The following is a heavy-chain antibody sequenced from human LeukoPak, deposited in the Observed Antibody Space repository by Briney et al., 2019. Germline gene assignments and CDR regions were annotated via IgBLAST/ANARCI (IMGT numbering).Heavy chain of an antibody. Sequence: GESLKISCKGPGYSFTSYWIGWVRQMPGRGLEWMGIIYPGDSDTRYSPSFQGQVTISADKSISTAYLQWSSLKASDTAMYYCASLREGSGYWYYFDYWGQGTLVTVSS. CDR1: GYSFTSYW. J-gene: IGHJ4*02. CDR3: ASLREGSGYWYYFDY. CDR2: IYPGDSDT. V-gene: IGHV5-51*01. D-gene: IGHD3-3*01.